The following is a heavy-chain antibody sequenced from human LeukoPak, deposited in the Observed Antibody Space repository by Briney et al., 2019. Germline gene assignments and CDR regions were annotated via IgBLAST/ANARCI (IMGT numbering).Heavy chain of an antibody. D-gene: IGHD5-12*01. Sequence: SETLSLTCTVSAGSMTGFYWNWIRQSPGKGLEWIGYIYYTGRTNFNPSLKSRVSISIDTSKNQFSLKLSSVTAADTAVYYCARDKYTGYETFDYWGQGTPVTVSS. V-gene: IGHV4-59*01. CDR3: ARDKYTGYETFDY. CDR2: IYYTGRT. CDR1: AGSMTGFY. J-gene: IGHJ4*02.